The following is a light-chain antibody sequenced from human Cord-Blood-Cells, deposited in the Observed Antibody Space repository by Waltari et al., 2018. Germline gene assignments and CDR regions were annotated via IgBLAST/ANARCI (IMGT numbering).Light chain of an antibody. J-gene: IGLJ1*01. Sequence: QSALTQPRSVSGSPGQXXXXXXXXTSXDVGXYNXFSWYQQHPCKSPKLMIYDVSKRPSGVPDRFSGSKSGNTASLTISGLQAEDEADYYCCSYAGSYNYVFGTGTKVTVL. CDR1: SXDVGXYNX. V-gene: IGLV2-11*01. CDR2: DVS. CDR3: CSYAGSYNYV.